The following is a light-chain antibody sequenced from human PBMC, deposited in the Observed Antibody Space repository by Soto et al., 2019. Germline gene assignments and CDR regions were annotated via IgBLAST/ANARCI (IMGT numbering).Light chain of an antibody. CDR2: EVS. Sequence: LTQPPSVSGSPGQSVTISCTGTSTDFVSYSRVSWYQQPPGTAPKLMIYEVSKRPSGVPDRFSGSKSGNTASLTISGLQAADEADYYCSLYTSENAYVFGTGTKVTVL. V-gene: IGLV2-18*01. J-gene: IGLJ1*01. CDR1: STDFVSYSR. CDR3: SLYTSENAYV.